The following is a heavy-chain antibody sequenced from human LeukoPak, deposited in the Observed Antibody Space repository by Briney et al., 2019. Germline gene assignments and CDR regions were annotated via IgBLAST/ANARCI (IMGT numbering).Heavy chain of an antibody. CDR3: ARGALTGYYQTNWFDP. D-gene: IGHD3-9*01. CDR2: IYHTGSS. Sequence: PSXXLSLACSVSGHSLNSGYYWGWIRQPPGKGLEWIGSIYHTGSSYYNPSLKSRITISVDTSKNQFSLKLSSVTAADTAVYYCARGALTGYYQTNWFDPWGQGTLVTVSS. J-gene: IGHJ5*02. CDR1: GHSLNSGYY. V-gene: IGHV4-38-2*02.